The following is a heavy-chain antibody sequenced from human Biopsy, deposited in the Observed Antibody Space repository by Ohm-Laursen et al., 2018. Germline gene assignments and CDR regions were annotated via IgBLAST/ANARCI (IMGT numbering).Heavy chain of an antibody. CDR3: ARGGSGSGYYGMDV. CDR2: IIPIVDIV. CDR1: GDTFNKYG. V-gene: IGHV1-69*04. D-gene: IGHD3-10*01. J-gene: IGHJ6*02. Sequence: GASVKVSCKASGDTFNKYGIFWVRQAPGQGLEWMGRIIPIVDIVNYAQRFQGRVTMTADKPTSTVYMDLGSLIFEDTAVYYCARGGSGSGYYGMDVWGQGTTVTVSS.